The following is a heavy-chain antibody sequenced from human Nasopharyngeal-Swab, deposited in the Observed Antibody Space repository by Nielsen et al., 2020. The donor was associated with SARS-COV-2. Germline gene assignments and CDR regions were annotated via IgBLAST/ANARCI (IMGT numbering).Heavy chain of an antibody. D-gene: IGHD2-2*01. CDR3: ARVHCSRSSCSAPDYYYYYMDV. CDR1: GFTFSSYS. V-gene: IGHV3-21*01. J-gene: IGHJ6*03. CDR2: ISSSSSYI. Sequence: GGSLRLSCAASGFTFSSYSMNWVRQAPGKGLEWVSSISSSSSYIYYADSVKGRFTISRDNAKNSLYLQMNSLRAEDTAVYYCARVHCSRSSCSAPDYYYYYMDVWGKGTTVTVSS.